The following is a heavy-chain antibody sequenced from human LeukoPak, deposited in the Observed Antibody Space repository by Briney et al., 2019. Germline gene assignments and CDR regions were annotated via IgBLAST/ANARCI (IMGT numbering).Heavy chain of an antibody. CDR1: GYTFTSYG. V-gene: IGHV1-18*01. J-gene: IGHJ4*02. CDR3: ARATGLLWFGELLDPVDY. Sequence: ASVKVSCTASGYTFTSYGISWVRQAPGQGLEWMGWISAYNGNTNSAQKPQGRVTMTTDTSTSTAYMELRSLRSDDTAVYYCARATGLLWFGELLDPVDYWGQGTLVTVSS. D-gene: IGHD3-10*01. CDR2: ISAYNGNT.